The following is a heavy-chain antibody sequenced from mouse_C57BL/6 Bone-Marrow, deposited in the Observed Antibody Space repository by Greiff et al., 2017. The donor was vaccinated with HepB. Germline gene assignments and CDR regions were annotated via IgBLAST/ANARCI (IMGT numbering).Heavy chain of an antibody. Sequence: EVQGVESGGGLVQPGGSLKLSCAASGFTFSDYGMAWVRQAPRKGPEWVAFISNLAYSIYYADKVTGRFTISRENAKNTLYLEMSSLRSEDTAMYYCARQNYGSSYYFDYWCQGTTLPVSS. J-gene: IGHJ2*01. CDR3: ARQNYGSSYYFDY. CDR1: GFTFSDYG. V-gene: IGHV5-15*01. CDR2: ISNLAYSI. D-gene: IGHD1-1*01.